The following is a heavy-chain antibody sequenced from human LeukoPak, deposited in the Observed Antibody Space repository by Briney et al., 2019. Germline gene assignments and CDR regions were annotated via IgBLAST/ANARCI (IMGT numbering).Heavy chain of an antibody. CDR3: AKMKGHPLPKYYMDV. V-gene: IGHV3-23*01. Sequence: GGSLRLSCAASGFTFSSYTMSWVRRTPGKGLEWVSGISGSGDNTLYADSVKGRFTISRDNSKNTLYLEMNSLRAEDTAIYYCAKMKGHPLPKYYMDVWGQGTTVTVSS. CDR1: GFTFSSYT. J-gene: IGHJ6*01. CDR2: ISGSGDNT. D-gene: IGHD1-26*01.